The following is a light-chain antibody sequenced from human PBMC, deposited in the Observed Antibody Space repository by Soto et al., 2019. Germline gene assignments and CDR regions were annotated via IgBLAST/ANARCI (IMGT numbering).Light chain of an antibody. J-gene: IGKJ4*01. CDR2: DAS. Sequence: EIVLIQSPATLSLSPGERATLSCRASQSVGSYLAWYQHKPGQAPRLLISDASNRATGIPARFSGSGSETDFTLTISSLEPEDSAVYYCQQRSNWPSLNFGGGTKVEIK. V-gene: IGKV3-11*01. CDR1: QSVGSY. CDR3: QQRSNWPSLN.